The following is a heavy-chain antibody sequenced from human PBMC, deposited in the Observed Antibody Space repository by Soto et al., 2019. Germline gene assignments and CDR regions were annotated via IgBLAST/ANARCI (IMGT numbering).Heavy chain of an antibody. V-gene: IGHV3-48*02. Sequence: EVQLVESGGGLVQPGGSLRLSCGVSGFMFSGYSMNWVRQAPGKGLEWLSYICSRSQTIYYADSVKGRFTISRDNAKNSLYLQMSSLRDDDTAVYFCAREDIMGTRSFDYWGQGTRVSVS. CDR2: ICSRSQTI. D-gene: IGHD1-26*01. J-gene: IGHJ4*02. CDR1: GFMFSGYS. CDR3: AREDIMGTRSFDY.